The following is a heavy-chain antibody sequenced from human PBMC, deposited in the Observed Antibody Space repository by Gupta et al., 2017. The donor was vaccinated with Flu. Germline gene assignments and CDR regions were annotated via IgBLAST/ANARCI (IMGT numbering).Heavy chain of an antibody. CDR2: IKSDGSST. J-gene: IGHJ4*02. CDR1: GFTFSSSY. Sequence: EVQLVESGGGLVQPGVSLRLSCATSGFTFSSSYMHWVRQAPGKGLVWVSRIKSDGSSTSYADSVKGRFTISRDNAKNTLFLKMSSLRDEDTAVYYCARDVVATTSLDYWGQGTLVTVSS. V-gene: IGHV3-74*01. D-gene: IGHD5-12*01. CDR3: ARDVVATTSLDY.